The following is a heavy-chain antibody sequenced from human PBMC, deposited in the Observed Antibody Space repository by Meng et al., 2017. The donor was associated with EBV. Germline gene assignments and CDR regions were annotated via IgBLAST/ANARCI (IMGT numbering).Heavy chain of an antibody. J-gene: IGHJ4*02. CDR2: LIPMSGAP. V-gene: IGHV1-69*01. CDR3: ASESGRGFTPDF. Sequence: QGKVEQAGAEGTRPGSSVKISCKTSGGPFRRDAVSWVRQGPGQGLEWLGGLIPMSGAPHYAQKFQDRVTITADEYTRTHYMELSSLRSDDTAMYYCASESGRGFTPDFWGQGTLVTVSS. D-gene: IGHD3-10*01. CDR1: GGPFRRDA.